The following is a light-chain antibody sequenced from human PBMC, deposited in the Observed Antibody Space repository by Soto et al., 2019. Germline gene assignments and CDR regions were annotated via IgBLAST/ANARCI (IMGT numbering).Light chain of an antibody. J-gene: IGLJ2*01. CDR2: DVS. V-gene: IGLV2-14*03. CDR1: SSDVGGYDY. Sequence: QSVLTQPASVSASPGQSTAISCTGTSSDVGGYDYVSWYQQHPGKAPKLMIYDVSERPSGVSDRFSGSKSGNTASLTISGLHAEDEAHYYCSSYTSSTTVLFGGGTKLTVL. CDR3: SSYTSSTTVL.